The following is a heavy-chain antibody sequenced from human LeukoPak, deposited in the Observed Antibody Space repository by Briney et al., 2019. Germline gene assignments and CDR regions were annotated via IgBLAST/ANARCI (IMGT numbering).Heavy chain of an antibody. CDR3: ARDGGDCSGGSCYKGDFDY. V-gene: IGHV3-21*01. J-gene: IGHJ4*02. Sequence: GGSLRLSCAASGFTFSSYSMNWVRQAPGKGLEWVSSISSSSSYIYYADSVKGRFTISRDNAKNSLYLQMNSLRAEDTAAYYCARDGGDCSGGSCYKGDFDYWGQGTLVTVSS. CDR1: GFTFSSYS. CDR2: ISSSSSYI. D-gene: IGHD2-15*01.